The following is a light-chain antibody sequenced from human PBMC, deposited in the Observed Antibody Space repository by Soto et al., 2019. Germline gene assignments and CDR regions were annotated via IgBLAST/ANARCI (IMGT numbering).Light chain of an antibody. Sequence: EIVLTQSPGTLSLSPGERVTLSCRASQSVSSSSLAWYQQKPGQAPRLVIFGASSRATGIPDRFSGSGSGTDFTLTISRLEPEDFAVYYCQSFGSSPSWTFGQGTQVELK. J-gene: IGKJ1*01. V-gene: IGKV3-20*01. CDR1: QSVSSSS. CDR3: QSFGSSPSWT. CDR2: GAS.